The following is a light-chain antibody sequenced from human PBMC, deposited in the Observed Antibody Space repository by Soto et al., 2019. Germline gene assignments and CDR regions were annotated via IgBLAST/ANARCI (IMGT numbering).Light chain of an antibody. J-gene: IGLJ2*01. V-gene: IGLV2-8*01. CDR1: SSDVGGYNY. CDR3: SSYAGSNNLEV. CDR2: EVS. Sequence: QSALTQPPSASGSPGQSVTISCTGTSSDVGGYNYVSWYQQHPGKAPKLMIYEVSKRPSGVPDRFSGYKSGNTASLTVSGLQAEDAADYYCSSYAGSNNLEVFGGWTKVTVL.